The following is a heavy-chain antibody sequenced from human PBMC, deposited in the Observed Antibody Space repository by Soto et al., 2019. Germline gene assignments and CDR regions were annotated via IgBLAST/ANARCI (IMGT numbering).Heavy chain of an antibody. D-gene: IGHD3-3*02. CDR2: VHPSGGNT. V-gene: IGHV1-46*01. CDR1: GYSFTAYF. Sequence: ASVKVSCKASGYSFTAYFMHWVRQAPGQGLEWMGIVHPSGGNTNYAQKFQGRVTMTWDTSTTTVYMELSSLRSDDTAVYYCARAPYISSSFFFDYWGQGTPVTVSS. CDR3: ARAPYISSSFFFDY. J-gene: IGHJ4*02.